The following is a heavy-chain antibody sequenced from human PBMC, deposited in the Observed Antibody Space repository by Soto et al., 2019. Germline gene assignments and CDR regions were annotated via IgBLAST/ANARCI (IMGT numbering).Heavy chain of an antibody. V-gene: IGHV1-18*01. D-gene: IGHD3-3*01. Sequence: ASVKVSCKASGYTFTSYGISWVRQAPGQGLEWTGWISAYNGNTNYAQKLQGRVTMTTDTSTSTAYMELRSLRSDDTAVYYCARLSRSYYDFWSGYLTPYSTSYGMDVWGQGTTVTVSS. CDR2: ISAYNGNT. CDR1: GYTFTSYG. CDR3: ARLSRSYYDFWSGYLTPYSTSYGMDV. J-gene: IGHJ6*02.